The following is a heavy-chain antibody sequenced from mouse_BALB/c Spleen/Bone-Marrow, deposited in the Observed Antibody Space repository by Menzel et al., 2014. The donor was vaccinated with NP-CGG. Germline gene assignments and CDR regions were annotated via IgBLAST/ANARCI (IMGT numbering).Heavy chain of an antibody. CDR3: ARGIYYGNYFDY. CDR2: VNPYNGGT. Sequence: EVKLVESGPELVKPGASVKMSCKASGYTFTDYYMDWVKRSHGESFEWIGRVNPYNGGTSYNQKFKGKATLTVDKSSSTAYMELNSLTSEDSAVYYCARGIYYGNYFDYWGQGTTLTVSS. V-gene: IGHV1-19*01. J-gene: IGHJ2*01. D-gene: IGHD2-1*01. CDR1: GYTFTDYY.